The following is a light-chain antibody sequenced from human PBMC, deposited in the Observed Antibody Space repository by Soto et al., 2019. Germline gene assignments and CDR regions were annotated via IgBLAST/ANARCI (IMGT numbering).Light chain of an antibody. J-gene: IGLJ3*02. V-gene: IGLV1-40*01. CDR2: GNS. CDR1: SSNIGAGYD. Sequence: QLVLTQPPSVSGAPGQRVTISCTGSSSNIGAGYDVHWYQQLPGTAPKLLIYGNSNRPSGVPDRFSGFKSGTSASLAITGLQAEDEADYYCQSYDSSLSGWVFGGGTKLTVL. CDR3: QSYDSSLSGWV.